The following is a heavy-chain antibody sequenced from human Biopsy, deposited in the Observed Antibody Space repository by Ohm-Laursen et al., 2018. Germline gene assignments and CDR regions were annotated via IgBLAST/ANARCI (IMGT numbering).Heavy chain of an antibody. J-gene: IGHJ5*02. CDR3: ARDYDTSGYYYVS. CDR2: IFYRGGT. V-gene: IGHV4-39*01. Sequence: SETLSLTCAVSGGSISNNNYYWGWIRQPPGKGLEWIGSIFYRGGTHYKPSLKSRVNISVDTPKNQFSLKLNSVTAADTAVYYCARDYDTSGYYYVSWGQGTLVTVSS. CDR1: GGSISNNNYY. D-gene: IGHD3-22*01.